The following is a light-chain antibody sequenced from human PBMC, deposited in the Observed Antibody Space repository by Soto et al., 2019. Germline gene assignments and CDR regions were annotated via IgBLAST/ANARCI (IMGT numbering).Light chain of an antibody. Sequence: EIVLTQSPATLSSFPGDRVTLSCRASQYINTRLAWYQHRPGQAPRLLIYQTSIRATGIPDRFSGTGSGTDFTLTISRLEPEDFAVYYCQQYGTSPLTFGGGTKVEIK. CDR1: QYINTR. CDR2: QTS. V-gene: IGKV3-20*01. J-gene: IGKJ4*01. CDR3: QQYGTSPLT.